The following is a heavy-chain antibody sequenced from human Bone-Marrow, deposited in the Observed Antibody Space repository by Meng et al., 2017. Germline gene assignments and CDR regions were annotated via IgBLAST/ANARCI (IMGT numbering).Heavy chain of an antibody. CDR1: GFIVSSNY. D-gene: IGHD6-25*01. V-gene: IGHV3-66*02. Sequence: GESLKISCVVSGFIVSSNYMSWVRQAPGKGLEWVSIIYSGGSRYYADSVKGRFTISRDTSDNTLYLQMNSLRIDDTAVYYCARESIRRLYYGMDVWGQGTTVTVS. J-gene: IGHJ6*02. CDR3: ARESIRRLYYGMDV. CDR2: IYSGGSR.